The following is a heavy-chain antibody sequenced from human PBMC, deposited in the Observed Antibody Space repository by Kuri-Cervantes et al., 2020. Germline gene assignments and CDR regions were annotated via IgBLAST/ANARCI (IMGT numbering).Heavy chain of an antibody. J-gene: IGHJ4*02. CDR2: IYYSGST. CDR1: GGSIRSYY. Sequence: SETLSLTCDVSGGSIRSYYWSWIRQPPGKGLEWIGYIYYSGSTNYNPSLKSRVTISVDTSKNQFSLKLSSVTAADTAAYYCARGRDYSGGYFDYWGQGTLVTVSS. V-gene: IGHV4-59*01. CDR3: ARGRDYSGGYFDY. D-gene: IGHD5-12*01.